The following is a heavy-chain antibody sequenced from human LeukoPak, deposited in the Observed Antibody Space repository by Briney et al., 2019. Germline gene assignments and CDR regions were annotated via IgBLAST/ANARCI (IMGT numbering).Heavy chain of an antibody. CDR3: ARSLRVYYYYYYMDV. Sequence: GASVKLSCKASGYTFTSYYMHWVRQAPGQGLEWMGIINPSGGSTSYAQKFQGRVTMTRDMSTSTVYMELSSLRSEDTAVYYCARSLRVYYYYYYMDVWGKGTTVTVSS. CDR1: GYTFTSYY. V-gene: IGHV1-46*01. J-gene: IGHJ6*03. D-gene: IGHD2-15*01. CDR2: INPSGGST.